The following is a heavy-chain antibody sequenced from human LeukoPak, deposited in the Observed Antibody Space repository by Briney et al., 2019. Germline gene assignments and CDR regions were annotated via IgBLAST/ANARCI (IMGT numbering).Heavy chain of an antibody. Sequence: SQTLSLTCTVSGGSISSVDYYWSWIRQPPGNGLEWIGYINYSGSTYYHLSLKSRVTISVDPSKSQFSLKLSSVTAADTAVYYCARGELFHDYWGQGTLVTVSS. V-gene: IGHV4-30-4*01. J-gene: IGHJ4*02. CDR2: INYSGST. CDR3: ARGELFHDY. D-gene: IGHD3-10*01. CDR1: GGSISSVDYY.